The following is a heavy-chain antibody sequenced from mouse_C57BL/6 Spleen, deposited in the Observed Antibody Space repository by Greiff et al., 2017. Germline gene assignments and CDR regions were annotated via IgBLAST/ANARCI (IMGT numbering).Heavy chain of an antibody. CDR2: ISSGGDYI. Sequence: EVHLVESGEGLVKPGGSLKLSCAASGFTFSSYAMSWVRQTPEKRLEWVAYISSGGDYIYYADTVKGRFTISRDNARNTLYLQMSSLKSEDTAIYYCTRDAGGYYYEAWFAYWGQGTLVTVSA. V-gene: IGHV5-9-1*02. CDR1: GFTFSSYA. D-gene: IGHD2-4*01. J-gene: IGHJ3*01. CDR3: TRDAGGYYYEAWFAY.